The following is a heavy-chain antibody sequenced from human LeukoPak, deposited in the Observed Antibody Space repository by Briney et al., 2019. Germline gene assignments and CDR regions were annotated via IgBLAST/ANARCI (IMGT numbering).Heavy chain of an antibody. V-gene: IGHV3-21*01. J-gene: IGHJ6*02. CDR1: GFTFSSYS. Sequence: GGSLRLSCAASGFTFSSYSMNWVRQAPGKGLEWVSSISSSSSYIYYADSVKGRFTISRDNAKNSLYLQMNSLRAEDTAVYYCARDLSGYSSSWYTPLGYYYYYGMDVWGQGTLVTVSS. D-gene: IGHD6-13*01. CDR3: ARDLSGYSSSWYTPLGYYYYYGMDV. CDR2: ISSSSSYI.